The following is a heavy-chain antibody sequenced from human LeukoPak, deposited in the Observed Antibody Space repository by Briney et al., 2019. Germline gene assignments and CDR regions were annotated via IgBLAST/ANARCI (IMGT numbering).Heavy chain of an antibody. CDR1: GGSISSYY. D-gene: IGHD4-17*01. CDR3: ARDLVYGDYYYGMDV. CDR2: IYYSGST. V-gene: IGHV4-59*01. J-gene: IGHJ6*02. Sequence: SETLSLTCTVSGGSISSYYWSWIRQPPGKGLEWIGYIYYSGSTNYNPSLKSRVTISVDTSKNQFSLKLSSVTAADTAVYYCARDLVYGDYYYGMDVWGQGTTVTVSS.